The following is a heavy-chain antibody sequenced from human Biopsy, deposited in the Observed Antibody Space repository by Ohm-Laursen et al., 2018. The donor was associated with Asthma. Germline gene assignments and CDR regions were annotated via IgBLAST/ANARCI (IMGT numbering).Heavy chain of an antibody. CDR1: GYTFNSAG. D-gene: IGHD3-10*01. CDR3: ARAVDYSHYYGIDV. CDR2: ISVYNGNT. J-gene: IGHJ6*02. V-gene: IGHV1-18*01. Sequence: SSVKVSCKTSGYTFNSAGITWVRQAPGQGLEWMGWISVYNGNTKVAQKLHDRVTMITDTSTSTAYMELRSLRSADPAVYFCARAVDYSHYYGIDVWGQGTTVTVS.